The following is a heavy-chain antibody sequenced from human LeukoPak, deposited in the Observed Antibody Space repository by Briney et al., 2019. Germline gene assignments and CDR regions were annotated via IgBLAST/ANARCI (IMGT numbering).Heavy chain of an antibody. CDR3: AKDRHRRVGATTGAFDI. V-gene: IGHV3-23*01. J-gene: IGHJ3*02. Sequence: GGSLRLSCAASGFTFSSYAMSWVRQAPGKGLEWVSAISGSGGSTYYADSVKGRFTISRDNSKSTLYLQMNSLRAEDTAVYYCAKDRHRRVGATTGAFDIWGQGTMVTVSS. D-gene: IGHD1-26*01. CDR1: GFTFSSYA. CDR2: ISGSGGST.